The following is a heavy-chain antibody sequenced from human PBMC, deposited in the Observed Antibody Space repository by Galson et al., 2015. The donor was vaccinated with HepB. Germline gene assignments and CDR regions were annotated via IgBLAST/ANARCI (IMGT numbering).Heavy chain of an antibody. CDR1: GFTFSNYS. Sequence: SLRLSCAASGFTFSNYSMNWVRQAPGKGLEWVSSISSSSTYIYYADSVKGRFTISRDNAKNSVYLQMNSLRAEDTAVYYCARDLGKTYYYDSSGYSYDMDVWGQGTTVTVSS. J-gene: IGHJ6*02. V-gene: IGHV3-21*01. CDR2: ISSSSTYI. CDR3: ARDLGKTYYYDSSGYSYDMDV. D-gene: IGHD3-22*01.